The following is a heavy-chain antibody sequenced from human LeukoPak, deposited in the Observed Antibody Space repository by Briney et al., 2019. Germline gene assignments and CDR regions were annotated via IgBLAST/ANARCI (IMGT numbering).Heavy chain of an antibody. J-gene: IGHJ6*03. CDR2: ISGSGGST. CDR3: AKVGDYGDYAHYYYYMDV. CDR1: GFTFSSYT. V-gene: IGHV3-23*01. Sequence: GGSLRLSCAASGFTFSSYTMSWVRQAPGKGLGWVSAISGSGGSTYYADSVKGRFTISRDNSKNTLYLQMDSLRAEDTAVYYCAKVGDYGDYAHYYYYMDVWGKGTTVTISS. D-gene: IGHD4-17*01.